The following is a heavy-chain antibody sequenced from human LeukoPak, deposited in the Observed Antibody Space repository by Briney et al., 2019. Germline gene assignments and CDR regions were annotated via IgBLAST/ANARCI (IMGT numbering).Heavy chain of an antibody. J-gene: IGHJ1*01. CDR3: ASDSYSPEYFQH. Sequence: GGSLRLSCAASGFTFDDYAMHWVSQAPGKGLEWISLISGDGGSTYYADPVKGRFTISRDNSKNTLYLQMNSLRAEDTAVYYCASDSYSPEYFQHWGQGTLVTVSS. CDR1: GFTFDDYA. V-gene: IGHV3-43*02. D-gene: IGHD2-21*02. CDR2: ISGDGGST.